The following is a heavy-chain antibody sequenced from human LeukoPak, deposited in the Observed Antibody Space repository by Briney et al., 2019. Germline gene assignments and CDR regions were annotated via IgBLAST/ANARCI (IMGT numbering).Heavy chain of an antibody. Sequence: SETLSLTCAVYGGSFSGYYWSWIPQPPGKGLEWIGEINHSGSTNYNLSLKSRVTISVDTSKNQFSLKLSSVTAADTAVYYCARELIQTFDYWGQGTLVTVSS. CDR1: GGSFSGYY. V-gene: IGHV4-34*01. J-gene: IGHJ4*02. D-gene: IGHD4-23*01. CDR2: INHSGST. CDR3: ARELIQTFDY.